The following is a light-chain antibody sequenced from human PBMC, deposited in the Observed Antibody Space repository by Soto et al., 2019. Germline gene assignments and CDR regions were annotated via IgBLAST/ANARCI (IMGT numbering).Light chain of an antibody. CDR1: QDISNS. J-gene: IGKJ3*01. V-gene: IGKV1-16*02. Sequence: DIQMTQSPSSLSASVGDRVTITCRASQDISNSLTWFQQKPGKAPKSLIYDASSLQSGVPSKFSGRGSGTDFTLTISSLQPEDFATYYCQQYKTYPYTFGPGTKVDIK. CDR2: DAS. CDR3: QQYKTYPYT.